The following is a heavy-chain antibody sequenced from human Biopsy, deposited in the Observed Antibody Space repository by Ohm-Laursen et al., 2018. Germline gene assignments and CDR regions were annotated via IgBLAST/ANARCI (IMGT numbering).Heavy chain of an antibody. Sequence: SLRLSCAASGFSVNDNYMSWVRQAPGKGLEWVSFIYGDGRTFYAGCVKDRFTLSRDTSNNLMFLQRDSLRADDTAVYYCARGGIVSVHSYGRMGLFYFDSWGQGILVTVAS. D-gene: IGHD5-18*01. CDR2: IYGDGRT. J-gene: IGHJ4*02. V-gene: IGHV3-53*01. CDR1: GFSVNDNY. CDR3: ARGGIVSVHSYGRMGLFYFDS.